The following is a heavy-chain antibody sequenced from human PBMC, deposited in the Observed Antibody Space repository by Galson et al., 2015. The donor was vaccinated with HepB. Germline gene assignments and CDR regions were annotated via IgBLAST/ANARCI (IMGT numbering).Heavy chain of an antibody. J-gene: IGHJ6*02. Sequence: SLRLSCAASGFTFSSYAMSWVRQAPGKGLEWVSAISGSGGSTYYADSVKGRFTISRDNSKNTLYLQMNSLRAEDTAVYYCAKGGQGDVTIFGVVSGMDVWGQGTTVTVSS. CDR1: GFTFSSYA. CDR3: AKGGQGDVTIFGVVSGMDV. D-gene: IGHD3-3*01. V-gene: IGHV3-23*01. CDR2: ISGSGGST.